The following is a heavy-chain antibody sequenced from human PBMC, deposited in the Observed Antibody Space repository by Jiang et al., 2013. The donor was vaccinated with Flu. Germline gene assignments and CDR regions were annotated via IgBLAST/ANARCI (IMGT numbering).Heavy chain of an antibody. J-gene: IGHJ4*02. CDR1: GFTFSSYE. CDR2: ISSSGSTI. CDR3: ASSRGLSSGPDY. V-gene: IGHV3-48*03. Sequence: RLSCAASGFTFSSYEMNWVRQAPGKGLEWVSYISSSGSTIHYADSVKGRFTISRDNVKNSLYLQMNSLRAEDTAVYYCASSRGLSSGPDYWGLGTLVTVSS. D-gene: IGHD6-19*01.